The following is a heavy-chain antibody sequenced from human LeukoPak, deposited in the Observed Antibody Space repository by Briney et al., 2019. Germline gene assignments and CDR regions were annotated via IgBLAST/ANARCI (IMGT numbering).Heavy chain of an antibody. V-gene: IGHV4-34*01. CDR3: AGNYYGSGSYYSEDRY. CDR1: DGSFSGYY. Sequence: SETLSLTCAVYDGSFSGYYWNWIRQPPGKGLEWIGEIDHSGSTDYDPSLKSRVTISVDTSKNQFSLKLSSVTAADTAVYYCAGNYYGSGSYYSEDRYWGQGTLVTVSS. D-gene: IGHD3-10*01. CDR2: IDHSGST. J-gene: IGHJ4*02.